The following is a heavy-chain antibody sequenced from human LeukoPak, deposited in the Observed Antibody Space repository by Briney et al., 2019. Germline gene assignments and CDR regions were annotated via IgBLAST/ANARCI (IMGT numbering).Heavy chain of an antibody. V-gene: IGHV4-39*07. CDR1: GGSISSSSYY. J-gene: IGHJ4*02. CDR3: ARSSRHEWLRWTDDFRFYFDY. Sequence: PSETLSLTCTVSGGSISSSSYYWGWIRQPPGKGLEWIGSIYYSGGTYYNPSLKSRVTISVDTSKNQFSLKLSSVTAADTAVYYCARSSRHEWLRWTDDFRFYFDYWGQGTLVTVSS. CDR2: IYYSGGT. D-gene: IGHD5-12*01.